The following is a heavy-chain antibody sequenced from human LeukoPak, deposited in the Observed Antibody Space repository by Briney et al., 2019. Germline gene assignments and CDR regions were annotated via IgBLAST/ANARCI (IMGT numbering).Heavy chain of an antibody. D-gene: IGHD3-22*01. CDR3: ASGYYYDSTSYARGYSFDY. J-gene: IGHJ4*02. V-gene: IGHV1-69*05. CDR1: GGTFSSYA. CDR2: IIPIFGTA. Sequence: SVKVSCKASGGTFSSYAISWVRQAPGQGLEWMGGIIPIFGTANYAQKFQGRVTITTDESTSTAYMELSSLRSEDTAVYYCASGYYYDSTSYARGYSFDYWGQGTLVTVSS.